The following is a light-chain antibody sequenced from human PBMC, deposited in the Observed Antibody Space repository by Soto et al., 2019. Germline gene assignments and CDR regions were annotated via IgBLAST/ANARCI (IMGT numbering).Light chain of an antibody. CDR2: GAS. V-gene: IGKV3-15*01. CDR3: QQYNNWPLT. J-gene: IGKJ4*01. Sequence: EIVLTQSPGTLSLSPGDRATLSCRASQSVSSNLAWYQQKPGQAPRLLIYGASTRATGIPAGFSGSGSGTEFTLTISSLQSEDFAVYYCQQYNNWPLTFGGGTKVQIK. CDR1: QSVSSN.